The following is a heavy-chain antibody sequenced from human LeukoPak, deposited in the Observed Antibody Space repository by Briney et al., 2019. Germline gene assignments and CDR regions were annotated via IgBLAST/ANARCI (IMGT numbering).Heavy chain of an antibody. CDR2: ISLTGLT. Sequence: SGTLSLTCGASAGTISNTNWWSWLRQPPGQGLEWIGEISLTGLTHYNPSLESRVTVSLDNSKNQLSLHLTSVTAADTAVYYCSRENGAFSPFGYWGEGILVTVLS. V-gene: IGHV4-4*02. CDR3: SRENGAFSPFGY. CDR1: AGTISNTNW. D-gene: IGHD2-8*01. J-gene: IGHJ4*02.